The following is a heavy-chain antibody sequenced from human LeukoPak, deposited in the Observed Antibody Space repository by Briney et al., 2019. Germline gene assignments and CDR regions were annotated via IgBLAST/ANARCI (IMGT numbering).Heavy chain of an antibody. D-gene: IGHD1-26*01. CDR2: ISGSGGST. CDR3: AKGRNQRELLPEFDY. V-gene: IGHV3-23*01. J-gene: IGHJ4*02. Sequence: GGSLRLSCAASGFTFSSYAMSWVRQAPGKGLEWVSAISGSGGSTYYADSVKGRFTISRDNSKNTLYLQMNSLRAEDTAVYYCAKGRNQRELLPEFDYWGQGTLVTVSS. CDR1: GFTFSSYA.